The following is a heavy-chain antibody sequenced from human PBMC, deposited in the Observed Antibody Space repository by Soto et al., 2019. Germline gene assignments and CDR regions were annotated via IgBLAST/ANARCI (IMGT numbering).Heavy chain of an antibody. CDR1: GVSISSGNW. J-gene: IGHJ4*02. V-gene: IGHV4-4*02. CDR2: IFHDGTA. Sequence: SDTLSLTCAVSGVSISSGNWWTWVRQSPQRGLEYIGEIFHDGTANYYPSFERRVAISVDTSKNQFSLKLTSVTAAETAISFRDRILYEPRLNYMYFDFWGQGTLVTVSS. CDR3: DRILYEPRLNYMYFDF. D-gene: IGHD3-10*01.